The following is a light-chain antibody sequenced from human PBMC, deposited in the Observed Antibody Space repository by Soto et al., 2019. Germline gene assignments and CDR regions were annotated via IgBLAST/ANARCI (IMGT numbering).Light chain of an antibody. CDR1: QGISSW. V-gene: IGKV1-12*01. Sequence: DIQMTQSPSFVSASVGDRVTITCRASQGISSWLAWYQHKPGRAPKLLIHAASSLESGFPSRFSGSGSGTDFTLTTSSLQPEDFATYYCQQTTSFSLSFGGGTKVAIK. CDR3: QQTTSFSLS. J-gene: IGKJ4*01. CDR2: AAS.